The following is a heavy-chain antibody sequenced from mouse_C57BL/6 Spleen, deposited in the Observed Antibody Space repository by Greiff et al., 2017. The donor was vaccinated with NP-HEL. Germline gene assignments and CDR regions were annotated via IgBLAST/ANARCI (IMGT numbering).Heavy chain of an antibody. V-gene: IGHV2-2*01. CDR2: IWSGGST. J-gene: IGHJ3*01. CDR1: GFSLTSYG. CDR3: ARSGSGYDSWFAY. Sequence: QVQLKQSGPGLVQPSQCLSITCTVSGFSLTSYGVHWVRQSPGKGLEWLGVIWSGGSTDYNAAFIARLSISKDNSKSQVFFKMNSLQADDTAIDYCARSGSGYDSWFAYWGQGTLVTVSA. D-gene: IGHD2-2*01.